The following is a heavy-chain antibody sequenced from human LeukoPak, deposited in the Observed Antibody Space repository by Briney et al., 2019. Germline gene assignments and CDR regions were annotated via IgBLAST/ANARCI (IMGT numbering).Heavy chain of an antibody. J-gene: IGHJ6*03. CDR2: IYYSGST. V-gene: IGHV4-59*01. CDR3: ARTTEGYCRGRSCYSYYYYMDV. Sequence: SETLSLTCTVSGGSISSSYWNWIRQPPGKGLEWIGYIYYSGSTNYNPSLKSRVTISVDTSKNQFSLKLRSVTAADTAVYYCARTTEGYCRGRSCYSYYYYMDVWGKGTTVTVSS. CDR1: GGSISSSY. D-gene: IGHD2-15*01.